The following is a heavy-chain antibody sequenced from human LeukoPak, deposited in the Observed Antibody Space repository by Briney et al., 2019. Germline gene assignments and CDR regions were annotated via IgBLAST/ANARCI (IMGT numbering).Heavy chain of an antibody. CDR2: ISSGSDYT. J-gene: IGHJ2*01. CDR3: AKIGVIGNWYYDV. V-gene: IGHV3-23*01. Sequence: PGGSLRLSCAASGFSFSSHGMSWVRQAPWKGPEWVSRISSGSDYTFYADSVKGRFTISRDNSKNTLYLLMNRLRAGDTAIYYCAKIGVIGNWYYDVWGRGTLVTVSS. CDR1: GFSFSSHG. D-gene: IGHD3-10*01.